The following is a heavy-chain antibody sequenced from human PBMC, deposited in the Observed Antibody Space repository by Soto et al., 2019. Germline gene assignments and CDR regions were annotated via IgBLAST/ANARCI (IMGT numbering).Heavy chain of an antibody. J-gene: IGHJ4*01. V-gene: IGHV4-39*01. D-gene: IGHD1-26*01. CDR1: CASISTRDSISTRSFY. Sequence: PSVTLSLTCTVSCASISTRDSISTRSFYWGWMRQPPGKGLQWIASISYSDGSFYNSSLKSRLTISVDTSKNQFSLKLSSVTAADTAVYYCARTAVEVGATCFDHWGHGTLVT. CDR3: ARTAVEVGATCFDH. CDR2: ISYSDGS.